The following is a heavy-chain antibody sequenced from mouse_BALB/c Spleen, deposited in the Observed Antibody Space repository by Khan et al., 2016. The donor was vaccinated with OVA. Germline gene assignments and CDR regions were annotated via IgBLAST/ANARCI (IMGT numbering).Heavy chain of an antibody. CDR2: ISDLAYTI. D-gene: IGHD1-2*01. CDR1: GFTFSDYG. Sequence: EVVLVESGGGLVQPGGSRKLSCAASGFTFSDYGMAWVRQAPGKGPERVAFISDLAYTIYYADTVTGRFTISRENAKKILYLEMSSLRSEDTAMYYCVRGGGTAPFAYWGLGTLVTVSA. V-gene: IGHV5-15*02. J-gene: IGHJ3*01. CDR3: VRGGGTAPFAY.